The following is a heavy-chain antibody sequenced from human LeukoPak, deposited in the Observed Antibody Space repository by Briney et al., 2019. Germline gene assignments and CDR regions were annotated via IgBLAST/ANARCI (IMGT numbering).Heavy chain of an antibody. CDR2: IIGSSGST. J-gene: IGHJ4*02. Sequence: GGSLRLSCVASGFSFNNYAMNWVRQAPGKGLEWVSLIIGSSGSTFYADSVKGRFTISRDKSKNTLYLQMNSLRAEDTAVYYCAKGAYDYIEIAYFDYWGQGGLVTVSS. V-gene: IGHV3-23*01. CDR1: GFSFNNYA. D-gene: IGHD5-12*01. CDR3: AKGAYDYIEIAYFDY.